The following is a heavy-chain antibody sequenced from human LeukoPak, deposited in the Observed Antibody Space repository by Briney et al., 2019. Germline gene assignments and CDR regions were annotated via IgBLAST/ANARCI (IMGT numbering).Heavy chain of an antibody. CDR3: ASFLGYSYGWDY. CDR2: INPNSGGT. D-gene: IGHD5-18*01. Sequence: ASVKVSCKASEYTFTGYYIHWVRQAPGQGLEWMGWINPNSGGTNYAQKFQGRVTMTRDTSISTAYMELSRLRSDDTAVYCCASFLGYSYGWDYWGQGTLVTVSS. CDR1: EYTFTGYY. J-gene: IGHJ4*02. V-gene: IGHV1-2*02.